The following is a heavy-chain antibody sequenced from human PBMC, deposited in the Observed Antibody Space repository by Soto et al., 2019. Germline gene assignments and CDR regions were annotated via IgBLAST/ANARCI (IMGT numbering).Heavy chain of an antibody. CDR1: GFTFTRYN. Sequence: GGSLRLSCAASGFTFTRYNMNWVRQAPGKGLEWVSSISSTTNYIYYGDSMKGRFTISRDNAKNSLYLEMNSLRAEDTAVYYCARESEDLTSNFDYWGQGTLVTVSA. CDR2: ISSTTNYI. CDR3: ARESEDLTSNFDY. J-gene: IGHJ4*02. V-gene: IGHV3-21*06.